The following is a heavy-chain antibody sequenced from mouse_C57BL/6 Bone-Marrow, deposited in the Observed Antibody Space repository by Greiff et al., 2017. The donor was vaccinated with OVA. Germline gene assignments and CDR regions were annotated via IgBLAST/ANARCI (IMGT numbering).Heavy chain of an antibody. CDR2: INPSSGYT. CDR3: ARLSFFYYYGSSSPWFAY. Sequence: VQLQQSGAELAKPGASVKLSCKASGYTFTSYWMHWVKQRPGQGLEWIGYINPSSGYTKYNQKFKDKATLTADKSSSTAYMQLSSLTYEDSAVYYCARLSFFYYYGSSSPWFAYWGQGTLVTVSA. D-gene: IGHD1-1*01. V-gene: IGHV1-7*01. CDR1: GYTFTSYW. J-gene: IGHJ3*01.